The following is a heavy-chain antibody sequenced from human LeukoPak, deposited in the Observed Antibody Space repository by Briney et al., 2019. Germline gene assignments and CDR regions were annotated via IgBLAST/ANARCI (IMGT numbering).Heavy chain of an antibody. D-gene: IGHD2-15*01. Sequence: GGSLRLSCAASGFTFDDYGMSWVRQAPGKGLELVSGINWNGGSTGYADSVKGRFTISRDNAKNSLYLQMNSLRAEGTALYYCARDRGYCSGGSCYYWFDPWGQGTLVTVSS. CDR3: ARDRGYCSGGSCYYWFDP. V-gene: IGHV3-20*04. CDR1: GFTFDDYG. CDR2: INWNGGST. J-gene: IGHJ5*02.